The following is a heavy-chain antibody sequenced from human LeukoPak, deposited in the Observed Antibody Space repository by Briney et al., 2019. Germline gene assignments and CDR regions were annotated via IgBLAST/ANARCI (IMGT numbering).Heavy chain of an antibody. Sequence: ASVKVSCKASGYTFTGYYMHWVRQAPGQGLEWMGWINPNSGGTNYAQKFQGRVTMTEDTSTDTAYMELSSLRSEDTAVYYCATVFPAFEGPDYYDSSGYFGTKVHHDAFDIWGQGTMVTVSS. D-gene: IGHD3-22*01. CDR2: INPNSGGT. V-gene: IGHV1-2*02. CDR3: ATVFPAFEGPDYYDSSGYFGTKVHHDAFDI. CDR1: GYTFTGYY. J-gene: IGHJ3*02.